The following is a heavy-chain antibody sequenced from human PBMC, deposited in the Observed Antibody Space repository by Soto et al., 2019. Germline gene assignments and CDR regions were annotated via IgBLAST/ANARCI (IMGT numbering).Heavy chain of an antibody. J-gene: IGHJ4*02. Sequence: GGSLRLSCAASGFTFSSYWMHWVRQAPGKGLVWVSRINSDGSSTSYADSVKGRFTISRDNAKNTLYLQMNSLRAEDTAVYYCAREAQTGEHDYWGQGTLVTVSS. CDR1: GFTFSSYW. CDR3: AREAQTGEHDY. V-gene: IGHV3-74*01. CDR2: INSDGSST. D-gene: IGHD7-27*01.